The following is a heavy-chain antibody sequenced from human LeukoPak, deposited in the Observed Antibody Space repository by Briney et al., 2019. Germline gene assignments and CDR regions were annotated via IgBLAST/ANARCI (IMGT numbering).Heavy chain of an antibody. V-gene: IGHV4-34*01. D-gene: IGHD7-27*01. CDR2: INHSGST. Sequence: PSETLSLTCAVYGGSFSGYYWSWIRQPPGKGLEWIGEINHSGSTNYNPSLKSRVTISVDTSKNQFSLKLSSVTAADTAVYYCARAGLGITGYYYYMDVWGKGTTVTVSS. CDR1: GGSFSGYY. J-gene: IGHJ6*03. CDR3: ARAGLGITGYYYYMDV.